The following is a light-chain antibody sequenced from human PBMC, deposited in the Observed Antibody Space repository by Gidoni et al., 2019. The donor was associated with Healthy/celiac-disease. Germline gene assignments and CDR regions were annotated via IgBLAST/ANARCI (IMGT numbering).Light chain of an antibody. J-gene: IGLJ2*01. Sequence: QSALTQPASVSGSPGQSITIPCTGTSSDVGGYNYVSWYHQHPGKAPKLMIYDVSNRPSGVSNRFSGSKSGNTASLTISGLQAEDEADYYCSSYTSSSTVFGGGTKLTVL. CDR3: SSYTSSSTV. CDR2: DVS. V-gene: IGLV2-14*01. CDR1: SSDVGGYNY.